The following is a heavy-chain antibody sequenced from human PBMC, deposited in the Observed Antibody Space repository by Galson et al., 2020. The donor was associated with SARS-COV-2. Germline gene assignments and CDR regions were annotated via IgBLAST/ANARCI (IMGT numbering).Heavy chain of an antibody. J-gene: IGHJ4*02. Sequence: ETSETLSLTCGVYVGSFSGYYWSWIRQPPGKGLEWIGEINYFGKTNYNPSLKSRVTISVDTSKNQFSLNLSSVTAADTAVYYCARCDSGWSRGMRYWGQGILVTVTS. V-gene: IGHV4-34*01. CDR3: ARCDSGWSRGMRY. D-gene: IGHD6-19*01. CDR2: INYFGKT. CDR1: VGSFSGYY.